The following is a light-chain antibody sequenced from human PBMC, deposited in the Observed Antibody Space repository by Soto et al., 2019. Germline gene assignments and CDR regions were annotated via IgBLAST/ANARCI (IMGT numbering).Light chain of an antibody. CDR2: DAS. CDR3: QQYSTYPLT. CDR1: QSITTF. V-gene: IGKV1-5*01. Sequence: DIQMTQSPSTLSASIGDRVTITCRASQSITTFLAWYQQKPGKAPQILIYDASKLEPGVPSRLSGGGSGTEFTFTISSLQPDDFATYYCQQYSTYPLTFGGGTRVEIK. J-gene: IGKJ4*01.